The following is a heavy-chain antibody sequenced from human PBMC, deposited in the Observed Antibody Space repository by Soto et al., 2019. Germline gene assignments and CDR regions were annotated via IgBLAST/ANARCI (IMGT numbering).Heavy chain of an antibody. CDR1: GYSVSSDSY. CDR2: MYHGGTT. V-gene: IGHV4-38-2*01. D-gene: IGHD2-15*01. Sequence: PSETLSLTCLVSGYSVSSDSYWAWIRQSPGKGLEWIVSMYHGGTTFYNPSLKSRVTMSMDTSKNQFSLKLRSVTDADTAIYYCARVHVMVVAGSTFDYWGQGIPVTVS. J-gene: IGHJ4*02. CDR3: ARVHVMVVAGSTFDY.